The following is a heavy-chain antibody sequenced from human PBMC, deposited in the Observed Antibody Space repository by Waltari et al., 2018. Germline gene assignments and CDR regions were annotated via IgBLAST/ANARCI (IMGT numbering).Heavy chain of an antibody. CDR3: ARKAPGSTDAFDI. CDR1: GGSISSPY. V-gene: IGHV4-59*11. CDR2: IYYSGST. J-gene: IGHJ3*02. Sequence: QLQLQESGPGLVKPSETLSLTCPVSGGSISSPYWSWIRQPPGKGLEWIGYIYYSGSTNYNPSLKSRVTISVDTSKNQFSLKLSSVTAADTAVYYCARKAPGSTDAFDIWGQGTMVTVSS. D-gene: IGHD2-15*01.